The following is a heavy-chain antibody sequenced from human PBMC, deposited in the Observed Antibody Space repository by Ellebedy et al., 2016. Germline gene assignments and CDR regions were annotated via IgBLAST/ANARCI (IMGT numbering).Heavy chain of an antibody. CDR3: AKDRSGGSCPQGY. D-gene: IGHD2-15*01. CDR2: ISGSGGST. J-gene: IGHJ4*02. Sequence: GGSLRLSXAASGFTFSSYAMSWVRQAPGKGLEWVSAISGSGGSTYYADSVKGRFTISRDNSKNTLYLQMNSLRAEDTAVYYCAKDRSGGSCPQGYWGQGTLVTVSS. CDR1: GFTFSSYA. V-gene: IGHV3-23*01.